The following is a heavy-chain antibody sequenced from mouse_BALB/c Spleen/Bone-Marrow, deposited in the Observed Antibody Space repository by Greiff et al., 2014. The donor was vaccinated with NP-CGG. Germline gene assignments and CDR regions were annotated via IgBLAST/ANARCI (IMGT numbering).Heavy chain of an antibody. CDR2: IDPANGNT. CDR3: AFYYDGSSLLAY. J-gene: IGHJ3*01. Sequence: VQLQQSGAELVKPGASVKLSCTASGFNIKDTYMHWVKQRPEQGLEWIGRIDPANGNTKYDPKIQGKATITADTSSNTAYLQLSSLTAEDTAVYYCAFYYDGSSLLAYWGQGTLVTVSA. V-gene: IGHV14-3*02. CDR1: GFNIKDTY. D-gene: IGHD1-1*01.